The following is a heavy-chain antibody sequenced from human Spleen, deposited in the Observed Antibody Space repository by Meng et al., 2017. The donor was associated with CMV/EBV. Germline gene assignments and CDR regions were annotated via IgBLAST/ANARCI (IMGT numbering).Heavy chain of an antibody. CDR2: IYPGDSDT. CDR3: ARRWDSSGSFDY. V-gene: IGHV5-51*01. D-gene: IGHD3-22*01. Sequence: CTGSRYSFTSYWIGWVRQMPGKGLEWMGIIYPGDSDTRYSPSFQGQVTISADKSISTAYLQWSSLKASDTAMYYCARRWDSSGSFDYWGQGTLVTVSS. CDR1: RYSFTSYW. J-gene: IGHJ4*02.